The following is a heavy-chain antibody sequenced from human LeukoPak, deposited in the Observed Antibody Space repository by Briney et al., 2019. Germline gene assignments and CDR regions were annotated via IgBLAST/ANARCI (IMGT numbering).Heavy chain of an antibody. CDR2: IYYSGST. D-gene: IGHD3-22*01. CDR3: ARRRTYYYDSSGYYSN. J-gene: IGHJ4*02. Sequence: SETLSLTCTVSGGSISSSSYYWGWIRQPPGKGLEWIGSIYYSGSTYYNPSLKSRVTISVDTSKNQFSLKLSSVTAADTAVYYCARRRTYYYDSSGYYSNWGQGTLVTVSS. V-gene: IGHV4-39*01. CDR1: GGSISSSSYY.